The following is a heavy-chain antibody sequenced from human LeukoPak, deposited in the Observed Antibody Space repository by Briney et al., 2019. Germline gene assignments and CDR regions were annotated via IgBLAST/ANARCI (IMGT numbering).Heavy chain of an antibody. CDR3: AKDGGLWVSAHWGDS. Sequence: PGGSLRLSCAASGFTFSSYTMSWVRQAPGKGLEWVSTITTSDGNTYYADSVKGRFTVSRDYSKNTLFLQMNSLRAEDTAVYYCAKDGGLWVSAHWGDSWGRGTLVTVSS. D-gene: IGHD7-27*01. V-gene: IGHV3-23*01. J-gene: IGHJ4*02. CDR1: GFTFSSYT. CDR2: ITTSDGNT.